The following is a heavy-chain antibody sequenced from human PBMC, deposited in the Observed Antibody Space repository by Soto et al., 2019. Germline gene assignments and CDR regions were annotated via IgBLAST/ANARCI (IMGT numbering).Heavy chain of an antibody. V-gene: IGHV3-23*01. CDR3: AKNRGIIMIVES. CDR2: ISDAGDST. Sequence: WGSLRLSCVASGFSFKSYEMNWVRNTPGKGLEWVSAISDAGDSTHYADSVRGRFTISRDNSKNTLYLQIDSLRAEDTAIYYCAKNRGIIMIVESWGQGTLVTVSS. CDR1: GFSFKSYE. D-gene: IGHD3-22*01. J-gene: IGHJ4*02.